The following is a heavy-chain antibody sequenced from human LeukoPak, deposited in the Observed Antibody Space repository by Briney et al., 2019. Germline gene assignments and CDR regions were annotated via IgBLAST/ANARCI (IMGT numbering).Heavy chain of an antibody. D-gene: IGHD5-24*01. CDR1: GGSISGHY. CDR3: ARSRDAYILGH. CDR2: IYDSGST. V-gene: IGHV4-59*11. Sequence: PSETLSLTCTVSGGSISGHYWTCIRQPPGKGLEWIGYIYDSGSTNQNPSLKSRVTISLDTSKNQFSMKLNSVTTADTAVYYCARSRDAYILGHWGQGILVTVSS. J-gene: IGHJ4*02.